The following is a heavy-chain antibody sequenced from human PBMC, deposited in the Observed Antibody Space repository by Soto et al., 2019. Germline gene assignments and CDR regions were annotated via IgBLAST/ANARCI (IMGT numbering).Heavy chain of an antibody. CDR3: AGYGDYEGGDF. CDR2: IYYSGGT. CDR1: GGSISSGGYY. Sequence: QVQLQESSPGLVKPSQTLSLTCTVSGGSISSGGYYWSWIRQHPGKGLEWLGHIYYSGGTYYNPSLASRVTISVDMSKSQFSLRLSSVTAADTAVYHCAGYGDYEGGDFWGQGTTVIVSS. J-gene: IGHJ3*01. V-gene: IGHV4-31*03. D-gene: IGHD4-17*01.